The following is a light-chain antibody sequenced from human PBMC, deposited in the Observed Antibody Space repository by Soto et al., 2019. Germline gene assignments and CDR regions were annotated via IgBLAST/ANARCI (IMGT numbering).Light chain of an antibody. CDR1: QSVLHTSNNKNY. V-gene: IGKV4-1*01. CDR2: WAS. Sequence: DIVMTQSPDSLAVSLGERATINCKSSQSVLHTSNNKNYLAWFQQKPGQPPKLLIYWASTRESGVPDRFSGSGSGTDFTLTISNLQAEDVAVYYCQQYDSTPWTFGQGTKVEIK. CDR3: QQYDSTPWT. J-gene: IGKJ1*01.